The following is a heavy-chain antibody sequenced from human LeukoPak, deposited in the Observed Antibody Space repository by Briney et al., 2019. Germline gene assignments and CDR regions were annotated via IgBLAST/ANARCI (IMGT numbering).Heavy chain of an antibody. V-gene: IGHV1-18*01. CDR3: ARVSLPSYVDYGENVLSSSFDY. J-gene: IGHJ4*02. CDR2: ISAYNGNT. CDR1: GYTFTSYG. Sequence: ASVKVSCKASGYTFTSYGISWVRQAPGQGLEWMGWISAYNGNTNYAQKLQGRVTMTTDTSTSTAYMELRSLRFDDTAVYYCARVSLPSYVDYGENVLSSSFDYWGQGTLVTVSS. D-gene: IGHD4-17*01.